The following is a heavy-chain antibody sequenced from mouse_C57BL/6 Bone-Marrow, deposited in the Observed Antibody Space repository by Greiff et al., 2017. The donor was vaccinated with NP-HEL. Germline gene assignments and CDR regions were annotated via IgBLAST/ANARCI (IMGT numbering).Heavy chain of an antibody. CDR1: GYTFTSYW. CDR3: ASPRWLPHFDV. V-gene: IGHV1-7*01. J-gene: IGHJ1*03. CDR2: INPSSGYT. Sequence: QVQLQQSGAELAKPGASVKLSCKASGYTFTSYWMHWVKQRPGQGLEWIGYINPSSGYTKYNQKFKDKATLTADKSSSTAYMQLSSLTYEDSAVYYCASPRWLPHFDVWGTGTTVTVSS. D-gene: IGHD2-3*01.